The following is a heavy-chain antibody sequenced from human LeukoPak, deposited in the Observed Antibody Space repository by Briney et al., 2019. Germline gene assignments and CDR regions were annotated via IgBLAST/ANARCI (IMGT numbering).Heavy chain of an antibody. V-gene: IGHV4-4*07. J-gene: IGHJ4*02. Sequence: PSETLSLTCTVSDDSISSYYWSWIRQPAEKGLEWIGHIYTSGSTNYYSRDSTDYNPSLKSRLTISLDRSKNQFSLKLSSVTAADTAVYYCAAFLSGTYWYFDYWGQGALVTVSS. CDR3: AAFLSGTYWYFDY. CDR1: DDSISSYY. D-gene: IGHD1-26*01. CDR2: IYTSGST.